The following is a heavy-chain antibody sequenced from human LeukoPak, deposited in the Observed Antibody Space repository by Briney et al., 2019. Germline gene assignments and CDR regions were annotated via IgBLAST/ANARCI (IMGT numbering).Heavy chain of an antibody. CDR2: INPNSGGT. D-gene: IGHD3-22*01. CDR3: ARPQTYYYDSSGYHAFDI. J-gene: IGHJ3*02. Sequence: SVKVSCKASGYTVTGYYMHWVRQAPGQGLEWMGWINPNSGGTNYAQKFQGRVTMTRDMSISTAYMELSRLRSDDTAVYYCARPQTYYYDSSGYHAFDIWGQGTMVTVSS. V-gene: IGHV1-2*02. CDR1: GYTVTGYY.